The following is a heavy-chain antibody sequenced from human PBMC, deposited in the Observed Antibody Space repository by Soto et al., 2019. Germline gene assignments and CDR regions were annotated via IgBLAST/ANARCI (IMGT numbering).Heavy chain of an antibody. CDR2: ITGSGDST. CDR1: GFTFGSYA. Sequence: GGSLRLSCAASGFTFGSYAMNWVRQTPGKGLEWVSSITGSGDSTYYTDSVKGRFTISRDNSKNTLWLQMNSLGVADTAVYYCAKGQQFARRVDYWGQGTLVTVSS. J-gene: IGHJ4*02. CDR3: AKGQQFARRVDY. V-gene: IGHV3-23*01. D-gene: IGHD6-13*01.